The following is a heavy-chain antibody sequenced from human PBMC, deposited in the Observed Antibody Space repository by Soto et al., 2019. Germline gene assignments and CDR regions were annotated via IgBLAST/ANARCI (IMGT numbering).Heavy chain of an antibody. CDR1: GGSITSRSSY. Sequence: QLQLQESGPGLVRPSETLSLTCSVSGGSITSRSSYWAWFRQPPGKGLDWIGTFFSGSSFSNPSLGSGVTISKDTSRNQFSLMLTSVAATGTAMYYCATTRGLAVGGSFNYWGQGALVTVSS. V-gene: IGHV4-39*01. CDR2: FFSGSS. CDR3: ATTRGLAVGGSFNY. J-gene: IGHJ4*02. D-gene: IGHD6-13*01.